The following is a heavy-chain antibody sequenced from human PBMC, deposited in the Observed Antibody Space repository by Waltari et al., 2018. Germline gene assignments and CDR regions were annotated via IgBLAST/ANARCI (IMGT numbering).Heavy chain of an antibody. CDR1: GFTVSSNY. D-gene: IGHD3-3*01. J-gene: IGHJ4*02. CDR2: IYSGGST. CDR3: ARGRFGVVMGFDY. V-gene: IGHV3-53*01. Sequence: EVQLVESGGGLIQPGGSLRLSCAASGFTVSSNYISWVRQAPGKGLEWVSVIYSGGSTYYADSVKGRFTISRDNSKNTLYLQMNSLRAEDTAVYYCARGRFGVVMGFDYWGQGTLVTVSS.